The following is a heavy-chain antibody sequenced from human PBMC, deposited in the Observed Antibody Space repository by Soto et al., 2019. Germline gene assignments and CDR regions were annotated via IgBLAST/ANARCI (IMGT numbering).Heavy chain of an antibody. CDR3: ARGHRDDFWSGYYTGYWCDP. V-gene: IGHV4-34*01. CDR1: GGSFSGHY. D-gene: IGHD3-3*01. J-gene: IGHJ5*02. Sequence: SETLSLTCAVYGGSFSGHYWSRHRQPPGKGLEWTGEIKHSGGTNYNPSLKSRVTISVDTSKIQFSLKLSSVTAADTAVYYCARGHRDDFWSGYYTGYWCDPWGQGTLVTVSS. CDR2: IKHSGGT.